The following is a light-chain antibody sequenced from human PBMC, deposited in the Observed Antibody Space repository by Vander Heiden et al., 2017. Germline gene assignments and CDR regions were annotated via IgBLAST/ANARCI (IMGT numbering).Light chain of an antibody. J-gene: IGLJ2*01. CDR3: TSYGGNNNLV. CDR2: DVI. Sequence: QSALTQPPSASGSPGQSVTISCTGTSNDVGRYNHVSWYQQHPGKAPKVLSDDVIKRPSGVPDRFSGSKSGNTASLTVSGLQADDEADYYCTSYGGNNNLVFGGGTKLTVL. V-gene: IGLV2-8*01. CDR1: SNDVGRYNH.